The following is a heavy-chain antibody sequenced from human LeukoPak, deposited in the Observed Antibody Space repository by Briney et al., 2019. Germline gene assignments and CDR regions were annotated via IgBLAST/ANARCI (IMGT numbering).Heavy chain of an antibody. CDR1: GGTFSSYA. J-gene: IGHJ4*02. CDR3: ASDTFRNSAATRGLPDY. CDR2: IIPIFGTA. Sequence: SVKVSCKASGGTFSSYAISWVRQAPGQGLEWMGGIIPIFGTANYAQKFQGRVTITADKSTSTAYMELSSLRSEDTAVYYCASDTFRNSAATRGLPDYWGQGTLVTVSS. V-gene: IGHV1-69*06. D-gene: IGHD2-2*01.